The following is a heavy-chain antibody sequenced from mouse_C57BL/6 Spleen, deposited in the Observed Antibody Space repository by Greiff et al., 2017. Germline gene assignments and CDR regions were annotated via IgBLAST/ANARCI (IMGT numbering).Heavy chain of an antibody. CDR3: ARDYYGNYPWFAY. Sequence: QVQLQQSGAELVRPGASVKLSCKASGYTFTDYYINWVKQRPGQGLEWIARIYPGSGNTYYNEKFKGKATLTAEKSSSTAYMQLSSLTSEDSAVYFCARDYYGNYPWFAYWGQGTLVTVSA. CDR2: IYPGSGNT. V-gene: IGHV1-76*01. J-gene: IGHJ3*01. D-gene: IGHD2-1*01. CDR1: GYTFTDYY.